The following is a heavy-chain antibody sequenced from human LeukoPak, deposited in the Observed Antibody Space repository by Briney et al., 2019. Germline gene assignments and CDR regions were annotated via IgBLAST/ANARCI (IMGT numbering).Heavy chain of an antibody. CDR2: IYHSGST. D-gene: IGHD2-2*01. J-gene: IGHJ4*02. CDR3: ARALPAFDY. Sequence: TSETLSLTCAVSGYSSSSGYYWGWIRRPPGKGLEWIGSIYHSGSTYYNPSLKSRVTISVDTSKNQFSLKLSSVTAADTAVYYCARALPAFDYWGQGTLVTVSS. V-gene: IGHV4-38-2*01. CDR1: GYSSSSGYY.